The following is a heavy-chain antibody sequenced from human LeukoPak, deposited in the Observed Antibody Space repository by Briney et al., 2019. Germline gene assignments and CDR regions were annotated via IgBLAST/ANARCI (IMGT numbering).Heavy chain of an antibody. D-gene: IGHD3-22*01. CDR1: GYTFTSHY. Sequence: ASVKVSCKASGYTFTSHYMHWVRQAPGQGLEWMGIINPSGGSTSYAQKFQGRVTMTRDTSTSTVYMELSSLRSEDTAVYYCARGEYYDSSGYGALNWFDPWGQGTLVTVSS. CDR2: INPSGGST. CDR3: ARGEYYDSSGYGALNWFDP. V-gene: IGHV1-46*01. J-gene: IGHJ5*02.